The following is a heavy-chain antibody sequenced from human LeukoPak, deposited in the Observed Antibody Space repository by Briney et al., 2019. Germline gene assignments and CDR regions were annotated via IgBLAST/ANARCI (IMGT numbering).Heavy chain of an antibody. Sequence: ASVKVSCKASGYTFTSYGISWVRQAPGQGLEWMGWISAYNGNTNYAQKLQGRVTMTIDTSTSTAYMELSSLTSEDTAVYYCARRGRVAGIYDLVYGFDIWGQGTMVTVSS. CDR2: ISAYNGNT. CDR3: ARRGRVAGIYDLVYGFDI. D-gene: IGHD3/OR15-3a*01. J-gene: IGHJ3*02. CDR1: GYTFTSYG. V-gene: IGHV1-18*01.